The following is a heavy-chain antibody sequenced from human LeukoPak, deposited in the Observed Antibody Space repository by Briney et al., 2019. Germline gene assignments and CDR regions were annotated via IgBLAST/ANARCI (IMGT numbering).Heavy chain of an antibody. CDR1: GYTFTSNY. CDR3: ARVLTMVRGVIKGGNWFDP. Sequence: ASVKVSCKAFGYTFTSNYMHWVRQAPGQGLEWMGWISAYNGNTNYAQKLQGRVTMTTDTSTSTAYMELSRLRSDDTAVYYCARVLTMVRGVIKGGNWFDPWGQGTLVTVSS. J-gene: IGHJ5*02. CDR2: ISAYNGNT. D-gene: IGHD3-10*01. V-gene: IGHV1-18*04.